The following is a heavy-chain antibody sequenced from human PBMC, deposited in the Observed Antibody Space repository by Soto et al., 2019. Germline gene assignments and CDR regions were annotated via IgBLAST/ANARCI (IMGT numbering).Heavy chain of an antibody. V-gene: IGHV1-18*01. CDR3: ARGPFSRVPAAMGLGVWYYMDV. D-gene: IGHD2-2*01. J-gene: IGHJ6*03. CDR1: GYTFTNYG. CDR2: ISAYNGKI. Sequence: ASVKVSCKASGYTFTNYGISWVRQAPGQGLEWIGWISAYNGKIDYAQKVQGRITMTTDTSTSTAFMELRSLRSDDTAVYYCARGPFSRVPAAMGLGVWYYMDVWGKGTTVTVSS.